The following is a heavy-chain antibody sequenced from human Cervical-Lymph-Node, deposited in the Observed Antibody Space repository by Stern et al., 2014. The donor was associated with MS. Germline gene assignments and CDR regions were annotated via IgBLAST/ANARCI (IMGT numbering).Heavy chain of an antibody. CDR3: AAEPMYYSDSVGAFDI. CDR2: IVVGSGNQ. V-gene: IGHV1-58*01. CDR1: GFTFTSSA. J-gene: IGHJ3*02. Sequence: QLVQSGPEVKKPGTSVKVSCKASGFTFTSSAVQWVRQARGKRLEWIGGIVVGSGNQNYAKNVQEHVTITRDLSKTTDHMKLSSLRSEDTAVYYCAAEPMYYSDSVGAFDIWGQGTMVTVSS. D-gene: IGHD3-22*01.